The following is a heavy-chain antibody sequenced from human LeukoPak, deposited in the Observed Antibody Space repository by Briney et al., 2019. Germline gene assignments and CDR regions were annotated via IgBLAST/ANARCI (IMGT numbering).Heavy chain of an antibody. D-gene: IGHD6-13*01. V-gene: IGHV3-7*01. CDR2: IKQDGSEK. CDR3: AKDHEAAAVDY. CDR1: GFTFSSYW. J-gene: IGHJ4*02. Sequence: GGSLRLSCAASGFTFSSYWMSWVRQAPGKGLEWVANIKQDGSEKYYVDSVKGRFTISRDNSKNTLYLQMNSLRAEDTAVYYCAKDHEAAAVDYWGQGTLVTVSS.